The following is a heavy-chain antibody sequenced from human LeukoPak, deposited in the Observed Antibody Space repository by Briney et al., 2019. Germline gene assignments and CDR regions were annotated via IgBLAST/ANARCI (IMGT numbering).Heavy chain of an antibody. CDR3: AKDRITSGWHYFDY. CDR1: GFTFSNYA. V-gene: IGHV3-23*01. J-gene: IGHJ4*02. Sequence: PGGSLRLSCAASGFTFSNYAMSWVRQAPVKGLEWVSGISGSGDSTYYTDSVKGRFTISRDNSKNTLYLQINSLRAEDTAVYYCAKDRITSGWHYFDYWGQGTLVTVSS. CDR2: ISGSGDST. D-gene: IGHD6-19*01.